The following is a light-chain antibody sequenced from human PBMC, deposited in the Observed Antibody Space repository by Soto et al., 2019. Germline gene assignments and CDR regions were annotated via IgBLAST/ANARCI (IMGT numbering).Light chain of an antibody. J-gene: IGLJ2*01. CDR2: INSDGSH. CDR1: SGHSNYA. Sequence: QSVLTQSPSASASLGASVKVTCTLSSGHSNYAIAWHQQQPEKGPRYLMKINSDGSHSKGDGIPDRFSGSRSGAERYLTISSLQSEEEADYYCQTWGTGIQVFGGGTQLTVL. V-gene: IGLV4-69*01. CDR3: QTWGTGIQV.